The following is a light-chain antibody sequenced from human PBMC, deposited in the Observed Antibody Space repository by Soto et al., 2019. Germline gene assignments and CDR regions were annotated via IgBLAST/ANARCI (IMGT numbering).Light chain of an antibody. CDR1: QSISTW. CDR2: ERS. CDR3: QQYDSYSRT. J-gene: IGKJ1*01. Sequence: DIQMTQSPSTLSASVGDRVTITCRASQSISTWLAWYQQKPGKAPKVLIYERSRLESGVPSRFSGSGSGTEFTLTISSLQPDDFATYYCQQYDSYSRTFGQGTKVEIK. V-gene: IGKV1-5*01.